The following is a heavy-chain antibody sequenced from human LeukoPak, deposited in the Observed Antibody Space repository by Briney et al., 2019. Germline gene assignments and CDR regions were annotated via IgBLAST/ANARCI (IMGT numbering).Heavy chain of an antibody. D-gene: IGHD2-21*02. CDR2: INTDGSST. CDR1: GFTFSSYW. V-gene: IGHV3-74*01. CDR3: ARSHSVTYIFEY. Sequence: PGGSLRLSCGASGFTFSSYWMHGIRQAPGKGLVWVSRINTDGSSTNYADSVKGRFTISRDNAKNTLHLQMNSLRAEDTAVYYCARSHSVTYIFEYSGQGTLVTVSS. J-gene: IGHJ4*02.